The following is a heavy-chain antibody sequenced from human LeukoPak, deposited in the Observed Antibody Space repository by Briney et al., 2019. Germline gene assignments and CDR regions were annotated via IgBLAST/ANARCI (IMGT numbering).Heavy chain of an antibody. CDR1: GDSISSYY. J-gene: IGHJ4*02. V-gene: IGHV4-59*01. CDR2: IHYSGST. D-gene: IGHD3/OR15-3a*01. Sequence: PSETLSLTCTVSGDSISSYYWSWIRQPPGKGLEWIGYIHYSGSTNYKPSLKSRVTISVDTSKNQFSLNLSSVTAADTAVYYCARGKFGPPGFWGQGTLVTVSS. CDR3: ARGKFGPPGF.